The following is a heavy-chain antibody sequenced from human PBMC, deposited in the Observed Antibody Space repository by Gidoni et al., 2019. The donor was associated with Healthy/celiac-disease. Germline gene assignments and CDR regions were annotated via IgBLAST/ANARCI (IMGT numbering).Heavy chain of an antibody. V-gene: IGHV1-69*01. J-gene: IGHJ4*02. D-gene: IGHD4-17*01. CDR1: GRTCSSYA. CDR2: SSPIFGTA. Sequence: QVQRVQSGAEVRKRGSSGKVSCMASGRTCSSYAICWVRQPPGQGLECMGVSSPIFGTANYDPKFQGIVTITADESTSTAYMELSSLSAEATAVYYWASGYGDYAFDYWGQGTLVTVSS. CDR3: ASGYGDYAFDY.